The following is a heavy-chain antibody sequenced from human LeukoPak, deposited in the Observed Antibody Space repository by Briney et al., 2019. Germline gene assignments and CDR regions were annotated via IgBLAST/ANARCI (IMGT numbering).Heavy chain of an antibody. J-gene: IGHJ4*02. CDR1: GFTFSSYA. D-gene: IGHD6-13*01. Sequence: GGSLRLSCAASGFTFSSYAMSWVRQAPGKGLEWVSTISGSGSSTYYADSVKGRFTISRDNAKNSLYLQMNSLRAEDTATYYCASHTTTAAPDYWGQGTLVTVSS. V-gene: IGHV3-23*01. CDR3: ASHTTTAAPDY. CDR2: ISGSGSST.